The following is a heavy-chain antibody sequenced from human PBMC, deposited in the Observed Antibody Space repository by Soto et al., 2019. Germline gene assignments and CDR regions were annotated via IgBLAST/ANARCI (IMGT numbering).Heavy chain of an antibody. J-gene: IGHJ5*02. CDR2: ISAYNGNT. V-gene: IGHV1-18*01. Sequence: QVQLVQSGAEVKKPGALVKVSCKASGYTFTSYGISWVRQAPGQGLEWMGWISAYNGNTNYAQKLQGRVTMTTDTSTSTAYMELRSLRSDDTAVYYCARGRGLLWFGELSRNWFDPWGQGTLVTVSS. CDR3: ARGRGLLWFGELSRNWFDP. D-gene: IGHD3-10*01. CDR1: GYTFTSYG.